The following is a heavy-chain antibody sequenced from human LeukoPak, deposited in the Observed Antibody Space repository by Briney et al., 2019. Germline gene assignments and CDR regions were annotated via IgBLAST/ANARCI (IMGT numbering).Heavy chain of an antibody. CDR2: IKQDGSEK. D-gene: IGHD1-1*01. V-gene: IGHV3-7*03. CDR3: AREVLIDSYFYYMDV. J-gene: IGHJ6*03. CDR1: GFTFSTYW. Sequence: GGSLRLSCAASGFTFSTYWMTWVRQAPAKGLEWVANIKQDGSEKYFVDSVKGRFTISRDNANNSLYLQMNSLRAEDTALYYCAREVLIDSYFYYMDVWGKGTTVTVSS.